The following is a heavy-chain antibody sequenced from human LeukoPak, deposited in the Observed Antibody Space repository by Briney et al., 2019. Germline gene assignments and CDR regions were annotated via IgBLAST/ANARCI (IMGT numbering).Heavy chain of an antibody. J-gene: IGHJ3*02. V-gene: IGHV3-7*03. Sequence: GSLRLSCAGSGFTFSDFWMTWVRQTPGKGLEWVANIKEDGTEKNLVDSVKGRFTISKDNSKNTLYLQMNSLRAEDTAVYYCAKDSSSDPNAFDIWGQGTMVTVSS. CDR3: AKDSSSDPNAFDI. CDR2: IKEDGTEK. D-gene: IGHD6-19*01. CDR1: GFTFSDFW.